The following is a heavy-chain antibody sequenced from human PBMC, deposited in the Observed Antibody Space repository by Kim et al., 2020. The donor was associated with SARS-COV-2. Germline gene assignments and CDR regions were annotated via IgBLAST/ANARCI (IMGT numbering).Heavy chain of an antibody. CDR3: ARATFIAARPGHWFDP. J-gene: IGHJ5*02. CDR1: GGSISSGSYY. Sequence: SETLSLTCTVSGGSISSGSYYWSWIRQPAGKGLEWIGRIYTSGSTNYNPSLKSRVTISVDTSKNQFSLKLSSVTAADTAVYYCARATFIAARPGHWFDPWGQGTLVTVSS. V-gene: IGHV4-61*02. D-gene: IGHD6-6*01. CDR2: IYTSGST.